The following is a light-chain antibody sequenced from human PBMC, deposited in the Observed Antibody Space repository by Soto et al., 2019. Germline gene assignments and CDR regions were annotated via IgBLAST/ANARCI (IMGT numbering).Light chain of an antibody. CDR3: QQSYSTPFN. J-gene: IGKJ3*01. CDR1: QSVSSYY. CDR2: AAS. Sequence: VMTQSTATLSVSPGERATLSCRASQSVSSYYLAWYQQKPGQAPRLLIYAASSRATGIPDRFSGGGSGTDFTLTISSLQPDDFATYYCQQSYSTPFNFGPGSKVDIK. V-gene: IGKV3D-20*02.